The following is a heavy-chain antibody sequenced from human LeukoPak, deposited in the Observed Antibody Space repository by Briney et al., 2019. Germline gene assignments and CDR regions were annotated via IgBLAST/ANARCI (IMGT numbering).Heavy chain of an antibody. CDR1: GGSISSYY. V-gene: IGHV4-59*01. D-gene: IGHD6-13*01. CDR3: ALSIAAAGNLPDY. CDR2: IYYSGST. J-gene: IGHJ4*02. Sequence: PSETLSLTCTVSGGSISSYYWSWIRQPPGKGLEWIGYIYYSGSTNYNPSLKSRVTISVDTSKNQFSLKLSPVTAADTAVYYCALSIAAAGNLPDYWGQGTLVTVSS.